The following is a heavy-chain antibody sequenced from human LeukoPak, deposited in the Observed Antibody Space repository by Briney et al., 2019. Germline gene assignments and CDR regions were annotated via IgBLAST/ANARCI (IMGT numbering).Heavy chain of an antibody. Sequence: KPSQTLSLTCTVSDGSISSGSYYWSWIRQPAGKGLEWIGRLYSSGSTNYNPSLKSRVTISVDTSKNQFSLNLSSVTAADTAMYYCARALTTLRVNWFDPWGQGTLVTVSS. CDR3: ARALTTLRVNWFDP. CDR2: LYSSGST. J-gene: IGHJ5*02. D-gene: IGHD4-11*01. V-gene: IGHV4-61*02. CDR1: DGSISSGSYY.